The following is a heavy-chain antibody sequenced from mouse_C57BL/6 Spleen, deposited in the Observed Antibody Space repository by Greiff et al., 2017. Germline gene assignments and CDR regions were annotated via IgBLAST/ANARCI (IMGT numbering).Heavy chain of an antibody. V-gene: IGHV1-69*01. J-gene: IGHJ4*01. Sequence: QVQLQQPGAELVMPGASVKLSCKASGYTFTSYWMHWVKQRPGQGLEWIGEIDPSDSYTNCNQKFKGKSTLTVDKSSSTAYMQLSSLTSEDSAVYYCARRGYYGSSYDYAMDYWGQGTSVTVSS. CDR2: IDPSDSYT. CDR1: GYTFTSYW. CDR3: ARRGYYGSSYDYAMDY. D-gene: IGHD1-1*01.